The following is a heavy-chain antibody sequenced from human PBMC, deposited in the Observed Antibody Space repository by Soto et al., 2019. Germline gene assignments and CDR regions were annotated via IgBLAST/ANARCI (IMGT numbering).Heavy chain of an antibody. V-gene: IGHV5-51*01. CDR1: GYYFTTYW. J-gene: IGHJ4*02. CDR2: IYPSDSDA. CDR3: ARHAGDYYGSSGYLDS. D-gene: IGHD3-22*01. Sequence: GESLKISCQGSGYYFTTYWIGWVRQMPGKGLEWMGIIYPSDSDARYSPAFQGQVTISADKSISTAYLQWSSLKASDTAIYYCARHAGDYYGSSGYLDSWGQGTLVTVSS.